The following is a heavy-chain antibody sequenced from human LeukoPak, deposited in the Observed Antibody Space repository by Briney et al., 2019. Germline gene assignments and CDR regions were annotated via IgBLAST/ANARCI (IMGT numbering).Heavy chain of an antibody. J-gene: IGHJ4*02. CDR2: IYYSGST. D-gene: IGHD5-18*01. CDR3: ARGGNSYDYYFDY. Sequence: PSETLSLTCTVSGGSISSYYWSWIRQPPGKGLEWIGYIYYSGSTNYNPSLKSRVTISVDTSKNQFSLKLSSVTAADTAVYYCARGGNSYDYYFDYWGQGTLVTVSS. V-gene: IGHV4-59*01. CDR1: GGSISSYY.